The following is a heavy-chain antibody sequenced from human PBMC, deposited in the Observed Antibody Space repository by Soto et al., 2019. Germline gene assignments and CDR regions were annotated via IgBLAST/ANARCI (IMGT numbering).Heavy chain of an antibody. CDR3: ANRRRDGYNPSNWYFDL. V-gene: IGHV3-30*18. CDR1: GFTFSSYG. Sequence: QVQLVESGGGVVQPGRSLRLSCAASGFTFSSYGMHWVRQAPGKGLEWVAVISYDGSNKYYADSVKGRFTISRDNSKNTLSLQMSSLRAEDTAVYYCANRRRDGYNPSNWYFDLWGRGTLVIVSS. CDR2: ISYDGSNK. J-gene: IGHJ2*01. D-gene: IGHD5-12*01.